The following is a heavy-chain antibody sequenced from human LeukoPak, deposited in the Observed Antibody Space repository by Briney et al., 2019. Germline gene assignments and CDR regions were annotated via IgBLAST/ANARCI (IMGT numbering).Heavy chain of an antibody. Sequence: GGSLRLSCSASGFTFSSFAMHWVRQAPGKGLEYISAITTNGGSTYYVDSVRGRFTISRDNSKNTVYLQLSSLRAEDTAVHYCVKVAAAGIGAFDIWGQGTMVTVSS. D-gene: IGHD6-13*01. V-gene: IGHV3-64D*06. CDR2: ITTNGGST. J-gene: IGHJ3*02. CDR1: GFTFSSFA. CDR3: VKVAAAGIGAFDI.